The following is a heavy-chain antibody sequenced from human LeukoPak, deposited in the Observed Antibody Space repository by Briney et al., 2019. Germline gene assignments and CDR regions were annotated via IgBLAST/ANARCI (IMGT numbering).Heavy chain of an antibody. D-gene: IGHD3-3*01. CDR1: GGSISSSSYY. CDR2: IYYSGST. Sequence: SETLSLTCTVSGGSISSSSYYWGWIRQPPGKGLEWIGSIYYSGSTYYNPSLKSRVTISVDTSKNQFSLKLSSVTAADTAVYYCARDRADYDFWSGLGHNWFDPWGQGTLVTVSS. CDR3: ARDRADYDFWSGLGHNWFDP. J-gene: IGHJ5*02. V-gene: IGHV4-39*07.